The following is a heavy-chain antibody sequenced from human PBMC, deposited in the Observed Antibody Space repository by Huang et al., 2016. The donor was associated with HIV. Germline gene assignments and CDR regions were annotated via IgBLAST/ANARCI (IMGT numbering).Heavy chain of an antibody. CDR2: ISNDGSNK. D-gene: IGHD6-13*01. CDR3: AKTLDGSGSRWLKVHLQQ. CDR1: GFIFSNYA. Sequence: QVQLVESGGGVAQPGRSLRISCAVSGFIFSNYAMHWVRQVPGKGLEWVAVISNDGSNKYDIASVNGRFTVSRDNARNSVFLQMNSLRPEDTAVYYCAKTLDGSGSRWLKVHLQQWGQGTLVTVSS. V-gene: IGHV3-30*18. J-gene: IGHJ1*01.